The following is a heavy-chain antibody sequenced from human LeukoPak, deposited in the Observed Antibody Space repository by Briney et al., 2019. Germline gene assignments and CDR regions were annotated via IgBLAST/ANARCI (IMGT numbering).Heavy chain of an antibody. CDR2: IYTSGST. CDR1: GGSISSGSYY. J-gene: IGHJ6*02. Sequence: SQTLSLTCTVSGGSISSGSYYWSWIRQPAGKGLEWIGRIYTSGSTNYNPSLKSRVTISVDTSKNQFSLKLSSVTAADTAVYYCARTIGYCSGGSCFQDYYYYGTDVWGQGTTVTVS. D-gene: IGHD2-15*01. V-gene: IGHV4-61*02. CDR3: ARTIGYCSGGSCFQDYYYYGTDV.